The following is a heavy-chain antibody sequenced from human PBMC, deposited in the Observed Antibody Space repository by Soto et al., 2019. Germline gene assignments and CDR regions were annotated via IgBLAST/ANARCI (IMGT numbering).Heavy chain of an antibody. CDR3: AREVQVHTPAFVY. CDR2: ISPMFGAA. CDR1: GGTFNTYA. D-gene: IGHD3-10*01. Sequence: QVQLVQSGAEMKKPGSSVKVSCQSSGGTFNTYAMNWVRQAPGQGPEWMGDISPMFGAANYAPKFQGRVTITAKESTGTTYMQLSSMTSEDTALYFCAREVQVHTPAFVYWGQGTLVTVSS. V-gene: IGHV1-69*01. J-gene: IGHJ4*02.